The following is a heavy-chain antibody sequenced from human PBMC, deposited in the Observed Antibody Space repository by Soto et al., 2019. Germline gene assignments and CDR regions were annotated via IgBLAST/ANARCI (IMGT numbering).Heavy chain of an antibody. CDR2: INHSGST. Sequence: QSQTLSLTCAVYGGSFSGYYWSWIRQPPGKGLEWIGEINHSGSTNYNPSLKSRVTISVDTSKNQFSLKLSSVTAADTAVYYCARAPPYYGSGSYYGVRVLYYMDVWGKGTTVTVSS. V-gene: IGHV4-34*01. CDR1: GGSFSGYY. CDR3: ARAPPYYGSGSYYGVRVLYYMDV. J-gene: IGHJ6*03. D-gene: IGHD3-10*01.